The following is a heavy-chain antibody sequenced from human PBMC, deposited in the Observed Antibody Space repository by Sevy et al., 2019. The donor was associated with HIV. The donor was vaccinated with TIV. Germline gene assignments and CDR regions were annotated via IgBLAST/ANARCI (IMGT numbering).Heavy chain of an antibody. CDR3: VGGSYSSGWYFDY. J-gene: IGHJ4*02. V-gene: IGHV3-73*01. CDR2: IRNKANSSAT. CDR1: GFTFSGSA. D-gene: IGHD6-19*01. Sequence: GGSLRLSCAASGFTFSGSAMHWVRQASGKGLEWVGRIRNKANSSATVYAASVKGRFTISRDDSKNTAYLQMNSLKTEDTAVYYCVGGSYSSGWYFDYWGQGTLVTVSS.